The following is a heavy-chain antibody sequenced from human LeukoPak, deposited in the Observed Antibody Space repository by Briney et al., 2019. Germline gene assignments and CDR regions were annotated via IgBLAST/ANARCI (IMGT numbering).Heavy chain of an antibody. J-gene: IGHJ4*02. V-gene: IGHV3-23*01. Sequence: GRSLRLSCAASGFTFSSYAMHWVRQAPGKGLEWVSSISSSGGSTYYADSVKGRFTISRDNSKNTLYLQMNSLRAEDTAVYYCAKVTGDSYDSSGYYYVGYFDYWGQGTLVTVSS. CDR2: ISSSGGST. CDR1: GFTFSSYA. D-gene: IGHD3-22*01. CDR3: AKVTGDSYDSSGYYYVGYFDY.